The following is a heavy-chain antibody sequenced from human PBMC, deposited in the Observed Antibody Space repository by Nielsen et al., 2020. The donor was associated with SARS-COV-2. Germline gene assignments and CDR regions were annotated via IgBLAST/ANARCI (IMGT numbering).Heavy chain of an antibody. CDR3: ARDTPIPYYYYGMDV. V-gene: IGHV1-24*01. J-gene: IGHJ6*02. CDR1: GYTLTELS. CDR2: FDPEDGET. Sequence: ASVKVSCKVSGYTLTELSMHWVRQAPGKGLEWMGGFDPEDGETIYARKFQGRVTITADKSTSTAYMELSSLRSEDTAVYYCARDTPIPYYYYGMDVWGQGTTVTVSS.